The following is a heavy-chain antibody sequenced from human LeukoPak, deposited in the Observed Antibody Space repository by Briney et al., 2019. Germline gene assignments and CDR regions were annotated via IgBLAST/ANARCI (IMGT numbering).Heavy chain of an antibody. CDR1: GFTFSDYY. D-gene: IGHD5-24*01. CDR3: AKDLRATTPRFFDY. V-gene: IGHV3-11*01. CDR2: ISSSGSTI. J-gene: IGHJ4*02. Sequence: GGSLRLSCAASGFTFSDYYMSWIRQAPGKGLEWVSYISSSGSTIYYADSVKGRFTISRDNAKNSLYLQMNSLRAEDTAVYYCAKDLRATTPRFFDYWGQGTLATVSS.